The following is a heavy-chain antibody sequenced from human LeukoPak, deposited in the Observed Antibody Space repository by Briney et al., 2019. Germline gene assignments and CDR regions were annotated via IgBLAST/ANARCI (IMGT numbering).Heavy chain of an antibody. Sequence: SETLSLTCTVSGGSISSSSYYWGWIRQPPGKGLEWIGSIYYSGSTYYNPSLKGRVTISVDTSKNQFSLKLSSVTAADTAVYYCAREGIAARPVALNWFDPWGQGTLVTVSS. CDR2: IYYSGST. CDR1: GGSISSSSYY. V-gene: IGHV4-39*07. D-gene: IGHD6-6*01. J-gene: IGHJ5*02. CDR3: AREGIAARPVALNWFDP.